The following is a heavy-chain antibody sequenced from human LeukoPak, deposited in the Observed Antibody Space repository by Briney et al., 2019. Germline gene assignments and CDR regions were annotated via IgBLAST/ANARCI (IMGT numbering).Heavy chain of an antibody. V-gene: IGHV3-48*01. CDR2: ISSSSSVI. Sequence: GGSLRLSCAASGFTFSSYWMNWARQAPGKGLEWVSYISSSSSVISYGDSVRGRFTISRDNAKKSVYLQMNSLRAEDTAVYYCASPQYTYGDPPRYWGQGTLVTVSS. J-gene: IGHJ4*02. CDR3: ASPQYTYGDPPRY. D-gene: IGHD3-16*01. CDR1: GFTFSSYW.